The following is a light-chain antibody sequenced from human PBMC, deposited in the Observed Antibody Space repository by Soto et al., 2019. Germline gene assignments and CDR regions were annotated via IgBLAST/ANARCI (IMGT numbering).Light chain of an antibody. Sequence: IQMTQSPSSLSASIGDRVTITCRASQGIGVRLAWFQQKPGKAPQYLIQSASTLASGGPSRFSGSGSGTDFILTINNLQPEDVATYYCLQVNSFPRTFGQGTKVDIK. CDR3: LQVNSFPRT. CDR2: SAS. V-gene: IGKV1-12*01. J-gene: IGKJ1*01. CDR1: QGIGVR.